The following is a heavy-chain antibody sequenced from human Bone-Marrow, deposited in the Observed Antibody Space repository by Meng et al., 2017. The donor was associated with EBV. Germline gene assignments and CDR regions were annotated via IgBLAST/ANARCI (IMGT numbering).Heavy chain of an antibody. CDR1: GDSISSSKW. CDR3: VRNWGYYFDS. CDR2: VSLWWIS. D-gene: IGHD3-16*01. J-gene: IGHJ4*02. V-gene: IGHV4-4*02. Sequence: VHMQEARPGLVTPTGTLSLTCVVSGDSISSSKWWSVVRPPPGKGLEWIGEVSLWWISSYNPSLQSRGTISVDKSNNQFALNLNSVTAADTAVYYCVRNWGYYFDSWGQGTLVTVSS.